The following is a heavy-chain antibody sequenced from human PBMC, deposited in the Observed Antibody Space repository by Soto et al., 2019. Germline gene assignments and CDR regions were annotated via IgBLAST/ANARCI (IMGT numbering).Heavy chain of an antibody. J-gene: IGHJ5*02. Sequence: QVQLVQSGAEVKKPGASVKVSCKASGYTFSSYTISWVRQAPGQGLEWMGWISAYTGNTNYAQKLQGRVTMTTDTSTSTASMELRSLISDDTAVYYCARLSYSGSRNWFDPWGQGTLVTVSS. D-gene: IGHD1-26*01. CDR3: ARLSYSGSRNWFDP. CDR2: ISAYTGNT. V-gene: IGHV1-18*01. CDR1: GYTFSSYT.